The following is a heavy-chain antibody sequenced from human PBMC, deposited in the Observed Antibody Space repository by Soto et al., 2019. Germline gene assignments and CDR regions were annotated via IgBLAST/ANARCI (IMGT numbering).Heavy chain of an antibody. CDR2: VWYDRDNK. D-gene: IGHD2-2*01. CDR3: AIGPGRKYDFDY. Sequence: QVQLVASGGGVVQPGTSLRLSCATSGFSFSFYGMHWVRQVPGKGLEWVAVVWYDRDNKYYADSVKGRFTISSDISTNTVEPQMHSLRAEYTAGYYCAIGPGRKYDFDYCDQGDLVTFSS. V-gene: IGHV3-33*01. CDR1: GFSFSFYG. J-gene: IGHJ4*02.